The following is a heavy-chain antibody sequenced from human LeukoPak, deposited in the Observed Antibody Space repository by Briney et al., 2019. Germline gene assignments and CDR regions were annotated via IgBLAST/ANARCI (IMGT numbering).Heavy chain of an antibody. CDR1: QLTFNSYA. CDR3: AKDLGGAFDI. V-gene: IGHV3-23*01. CDR2: INGGGGIT. D-gene: IGHD3-16*01. J-gene: IGHJ3*02. Sequence: GGSLRLSCTSSQLTFNSYAMSWVRQAPGKGLEWVSAINGGGGITYYADSVKGRFTISRDNSKNTLYLQMNSLRAEDTAVYYCAKDLGGAFDIWGQGTMVTVSS.